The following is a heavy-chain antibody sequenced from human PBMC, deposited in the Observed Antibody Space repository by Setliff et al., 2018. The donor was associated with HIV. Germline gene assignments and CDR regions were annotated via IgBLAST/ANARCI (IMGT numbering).Heavy chain of an antibody. J-gene: IGHJ4*02. CDR2: IIPIFGTP. Sequence: SVKVSCKASGGTFRSIGISWVRQAPGQGLEWMGGIIPIFGTPDYAQKFQGRITITADESTSTAYMELRSLRSEDTAVYYCARATNYYDSSGYYDYWGQGTLVTVSS. CDR3: ARATNYYDSSGYYDY. V-gene: IGHV1-69*13. CDR1: GGTFRSIG. D-gene: IGHD3-22*01.